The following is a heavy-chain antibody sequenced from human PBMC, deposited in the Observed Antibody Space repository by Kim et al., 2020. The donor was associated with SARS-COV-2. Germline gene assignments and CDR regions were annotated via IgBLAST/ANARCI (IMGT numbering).Heavy chain of an antibody. J-gene: IGHJ4*02. Sequence: KFQGRVTITRDTSASTAYMELSSLRSEDTAVYYCARENDYVWGSYRPFDYWGQGTLVTVSS. V-gene: IGHV1-3*01. CDR3: ARENDYVWGSYRPFDY. D-gene: IGHD3-16*02.